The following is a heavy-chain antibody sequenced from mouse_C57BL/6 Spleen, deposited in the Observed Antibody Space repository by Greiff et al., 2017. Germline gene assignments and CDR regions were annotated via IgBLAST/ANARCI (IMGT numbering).Heavy chain of an antibody. Sequence: VQLQQSGAELVRPGTSVKVSCKASGYAFTNYLIEWVKQRPGQGLEWIGVINPGSGGTNYNEKFKGKATLTADKSSSTAYMQLSSLTSEDSAVYFWASPGEDYGGFAYWGQGTLVTVSA. D-gene: IGHD2-4*01. J-gene: IGHJ3*01. CDR1: GYAFTNYL. CDR2: INPGSGGT. V-gene: IGHV1-54*01. CDR3: ASPGEDYGGFAY.